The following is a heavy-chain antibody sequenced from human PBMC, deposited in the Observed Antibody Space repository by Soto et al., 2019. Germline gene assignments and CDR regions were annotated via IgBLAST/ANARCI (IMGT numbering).Heavy chain of an antibody. CDR3: AHTTGDGFFDS. V-gene: IGHV3-33*03. J-gene: IGHJ4*02. Sequence: GGSLRLSCAASGFTFSSYGMHWVRQAPGKGLEWVAVIWYDGSNKYYADSVKSKLTITKDTSKNQVVLTMTNMDPVDTATYYCAHTTGDGFFDSWGQGTLVTVSS. D-gene: IGHD1-1*01. CDR1: GFTFSSYG. CDR2: IWYDGSNK.